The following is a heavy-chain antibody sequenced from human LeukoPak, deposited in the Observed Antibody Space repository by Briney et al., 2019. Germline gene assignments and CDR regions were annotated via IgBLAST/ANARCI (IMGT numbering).Heavy chain of an antibody. CDR2: ITRGSIYT. V-gene: IGHV3-21*01. CDR1: GFTFSNYN. Sequence: PGGSLRLSCAASGFTFSNYNMNWVRQTPGKGLEWVSSITRGSIYTFYADSVKGRFTISRDNAKNSLSLQMNSLRAEDTAVYYCARDWSSSSWSFDYWGQGTLVTVSS. J-gene: IGHJ4*02. D-gene: IGHD6-13*01. CDR3: ARDWSSSSWSFDY.